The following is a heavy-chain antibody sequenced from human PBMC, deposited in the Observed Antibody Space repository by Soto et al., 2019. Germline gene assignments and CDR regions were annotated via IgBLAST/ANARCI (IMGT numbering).Heavy chain of an antibody. D-gene: IGHD5-12*01. Sequence: SETLSLTCTVSGGSISSSSYYWGWIRQPPGKGLEWIGSIYYSGSTYYNPSLKSRVTISVDTSKNQFSLKLSSVTAADTAVYYCARPVDIVATGAFDIWGQGTMVTVSS. CDR2: IYYSGST. V-gene: IGHV4-39*01. CDR3: ARPVDIVATGAFDI. CDR1: GGSISSSSYY. J-gene: IGHJ3*02.